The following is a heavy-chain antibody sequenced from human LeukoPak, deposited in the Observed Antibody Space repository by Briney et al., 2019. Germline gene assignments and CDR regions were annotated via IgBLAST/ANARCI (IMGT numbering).Heavy chain of an antibody. CDR3: ATYCSSTNCYIWGYYFDY. V-gene: IGHV1-69*13. D-gene: IGHD2-2*01. CDR2: IIPISGTA. Sequence: ASVKVSCKASGYTFTSYDISWVRQAPGQGLEWMGGIIPISGTANYAQKFQDRITITADASTSTAYMELSSLRSEDTAVYYCATYCSSTNCYIWGYYFDYWGQGTPVTVSS. J-gene: IGHJ4*02. CDR1: GYTFTSYD.